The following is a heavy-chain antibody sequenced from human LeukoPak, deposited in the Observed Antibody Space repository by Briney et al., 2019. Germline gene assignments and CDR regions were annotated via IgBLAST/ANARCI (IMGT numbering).Heavy chain of an antibody. CDR1: GFTVSSNY. CDR3: AREVSGGYSDY. V-gene: IGHV3-66*02. D-gene: IGHD5-24*01. Sequence: GGSLRLSCAASGFTVSSNYKSWVRQAPGKGLEWVSVIYSGGSTYYADSVKGRFTISRDNSKNTLYLQMNSLRAEDTAVYYCAREVSGGYSDYWGQGTLVTVSS. J-gene: IGHJ4*02. CDR2: IYSGGST.